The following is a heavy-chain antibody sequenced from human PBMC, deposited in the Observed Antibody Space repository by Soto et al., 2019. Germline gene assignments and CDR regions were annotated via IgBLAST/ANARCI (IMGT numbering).Heavy chain of an antibody. V-gene: IGHV3-21*01. CDR3: ARGYNLVKYYFDY. Sequence: PGGSLRLSCAASGFTFSSHSMNWVRQAPGKGLEWVSSISSSSSYIYYADSVKGRFTISRDNAKNSLYLQMNSLRAEDTAVYYCARGYNLVKYYFDYWGQGTLVTVSS. CDR1: GFTFSSHS. CDR2: ISSSSSYI. D-gene: IGHD1-1*01. J-gene: IGHJ4*02.